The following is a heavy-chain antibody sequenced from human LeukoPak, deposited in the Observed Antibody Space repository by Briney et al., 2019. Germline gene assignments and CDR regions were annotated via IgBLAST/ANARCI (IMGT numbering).Heavy chain of an antibody. Sequence: GGSLRLSCATSGLTFSSNWMHWVRQAPGKGLVWVSRINSDGSSTIYADSVKGRFTISRDNAKNTLYLQMNSLRAEDTAVYYCSTQRGGSPGDYWGQRALVTVSS. D-gene: IGHD6-25*01. CDR2: INSDGSST. CDR1: GLTFSSNW. J-gene: IGHJ4*02. CDR3: STQRGGSPGDY. V-gene: IGHV3-74*01.